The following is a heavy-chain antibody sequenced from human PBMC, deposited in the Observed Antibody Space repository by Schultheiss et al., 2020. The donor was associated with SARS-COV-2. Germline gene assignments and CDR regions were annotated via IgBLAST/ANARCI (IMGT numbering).Heavy chain of an antibody. Sequence: GESLKISCAASGFTFSSYAMSWVRQAPGKGLEWVGRIKSKTDGGTTDYAAPVKGRFTISRDDSKNTLYLQMNSLKTEDTAVYYCTTELRCSGGSCYSRETDAFDIWGQGTMVTVSS. J-gene: IGHJ3*02. V-gene: IGHV3-15*01. CDR3: TTELRCSGGSCYSRETDAFDI. CDR2: IKSKTDGGTT. CDR1: GFTFSSYA. D-gene: IGHD2-15*01.